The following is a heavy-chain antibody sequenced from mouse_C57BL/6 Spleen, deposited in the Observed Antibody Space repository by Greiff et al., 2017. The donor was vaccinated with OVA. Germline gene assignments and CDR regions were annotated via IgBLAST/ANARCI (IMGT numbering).Heavy chain of an antibody. CDR3: ARIMDY. Sequence: QVQLQQPGAELVKPGASVKLSCKASGYTFTSYWMQWVKQRPGHGLEWIGEIDPSDSYTNYNQKFKGKATLTVDTSSSTAYMQLSSLTSEDSAVYYCARIMDYWGQGTSVTVSS. CDR1: GYTFTSYW. V-gene: IGHV1-50*01. J-gene: IGHJ4*01. CDR2: IDPSDSYT.